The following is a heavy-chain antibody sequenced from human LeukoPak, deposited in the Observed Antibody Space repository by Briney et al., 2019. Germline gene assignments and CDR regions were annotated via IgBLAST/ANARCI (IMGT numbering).Heavy chain of an antibody. CDR2: IRSTGVDT. CDR3: AILSWDGRGSFY. Sequence: GGSLRLSCAASGFTFSMYSMSWVRQAPGKGLEWFSAIRSTGVDTYYADSVRGRFTISRDNSRGTLSLQMNSLRAEDTAVYFCAILSWDGRGSFYWGQGALVTVSS. CDR1: GFTFSMYS. D-gene: IGHD2/OR15-2a*01. J-gene: IGHJ4*02. V-gene: IGHV3-23*01.